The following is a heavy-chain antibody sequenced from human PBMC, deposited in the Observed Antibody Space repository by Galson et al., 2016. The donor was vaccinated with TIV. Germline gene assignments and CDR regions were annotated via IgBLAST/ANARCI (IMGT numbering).Heavy chain of an antibody. Sequence: SLRLSCAVSGFRFGDNAISWFRQTPEKGLEGVGFIRSKPYGGTAEYAASVRGRFTISRDDSRSTACLQMDSLKSEDTAVYYCARGRGEIWGPGTLVTVSS. CDR2: IRSKPYGGTA. V-gene: IGHV3-49*03. CDR1: GFRFGDNA. J-gene: IGHJ4*02. D-gene: IGHD3-10*01. CDR3: ARGRGEI.